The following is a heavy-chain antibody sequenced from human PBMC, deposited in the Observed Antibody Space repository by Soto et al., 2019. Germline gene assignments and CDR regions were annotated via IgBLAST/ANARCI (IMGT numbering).Heavy chain of an antibody. J-gene: IGHJ4*02. D-gene: IGHD7-27*01. CDR1: GGSISNHY. Sequence: QVQLQESGPGLVKPSETLSLTCTVSGGSISNHYWSWIRQPPGKGLEWIGYIYYNGNTNYNPPLKNRVTMSVDTSKNQISLKLSSVNDADTAVYYCTRANWYSEYWGQGTLVTVSS. V-gene: IGHV4-59*11. CDR3: TRANWYSEY. CDR2: IYYNGNT.